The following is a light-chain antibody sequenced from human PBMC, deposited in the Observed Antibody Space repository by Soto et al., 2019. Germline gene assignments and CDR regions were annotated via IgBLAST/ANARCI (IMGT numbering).Light chain of an antibody. J-gene: IGKJ4*01. CDR3: QQSYTTPLT. CDR1: QSVLYSSNNKNY. CDR2: WAS. V-gene: IGKV4-1*01. Sequence: DIVMTQSPDSLAVSLGETATINCKSSQSVLYSSNNKNYLAWYQQKPGPPPKLLIYWASTRESGVPDRFSGSGSGTDFTLTIRSLQAEDVSVYYCQQSYTTPLTVGGGTKVEIK.